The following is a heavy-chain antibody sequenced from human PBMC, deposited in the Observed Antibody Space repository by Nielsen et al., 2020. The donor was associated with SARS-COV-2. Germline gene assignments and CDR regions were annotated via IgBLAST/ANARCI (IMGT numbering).Heavy chain of an antibody. D-gene: IGHD1-14*01. CDR1: GFTFDDYA. CDR2: ISWNSGSI. V-gene: IGHV3-9*01. CDR3: VKDMFSRITDAFDI. Sequence: GGSLRLSCAASGFTFDDYAMHWVRQAPGKGLEWVSGISWNSGSIGYADSVKGRFTISRDNAKNSLYLQMNSLRVEDSALYYCVKDMFSRITDAFDIWGQGTMVTVSS. J-gene: IGHJ3*02.